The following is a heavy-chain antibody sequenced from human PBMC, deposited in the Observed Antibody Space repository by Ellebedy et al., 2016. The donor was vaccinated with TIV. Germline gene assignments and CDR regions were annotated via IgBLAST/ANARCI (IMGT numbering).Heavy chain of an antibody. J-gene: IGHJ2*01. V-gene: IGHV3-23*01. Sequence: GESLKISXAASGFTFSSYAMSWVRQAPGKGLEWVSAISGSGGSTYYADSVKGRFTISRDNSKNTLYLQMNSLRAEDTAVYYCAKGENWNDVWWYFDLWGRGTLVTVSS. D-gene: IGHD1-1*01. CDR2: ISGSGGST. CDR1: GFTFSSYA. CDR3: AKGENWNDVWWYFDL.